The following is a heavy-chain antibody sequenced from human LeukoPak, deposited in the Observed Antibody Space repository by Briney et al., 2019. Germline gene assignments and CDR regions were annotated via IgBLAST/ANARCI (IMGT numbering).Heavy chain of an antibody. CDR3: ARSSPRNYYGSGAFDI. D-gene: IGHD3-10*01. J-gene: IGHJ3*02. Sequence: PSETLSLTRAVYGGSFSGYYWSWIRQPPGKGLEWIGEINHSGSTNYNPSLKSRVTISVDTSKNQFSLKLSSVTAADTAVYYCARSSPRNYYGSGAFDIWGQGTMVTVSS. CDR1: GGSFSGYY. V-gene: IGHV4-34*01. CDR2: INHSGST.